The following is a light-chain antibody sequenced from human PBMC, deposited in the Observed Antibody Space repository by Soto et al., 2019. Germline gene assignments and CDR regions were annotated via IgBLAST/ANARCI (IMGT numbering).Light chain of an antibody. CDR2: EVS. CDR3: SSYTSSNTLV. J-gene: IGLJ2*01. Sequence: QSVLTQPASVSGSPGQSITISCTGTTSDVGGYKYVSWYQQHPGKAPKLVIYEVSNRPSGVSIRFSGSKSGNTASLTISGLQAEDEADYYCSSYTSSNTLVFGGGTKLTVL. CDR1: TSDVGGYKY. V-gene: IGLV2-14*01.